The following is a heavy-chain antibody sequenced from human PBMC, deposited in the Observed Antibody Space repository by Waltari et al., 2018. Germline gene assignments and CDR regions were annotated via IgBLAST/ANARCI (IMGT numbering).Heavy chain of an antibody. CDR2: IYYSGST. CDR3: ARGQDIVVVPAAIYYYYGMDV. Sequence: QVQLQESGPGLVKPSETLSLTCTVPGGSVSRGSSYWSWIRQPPGTGREWIGYIYYSGSTNYNPSLKSRVTISVDTSKNQFSLKLSSVTAADTAVYYCARGQDIVVVPAAIYYYYGMDVWGQGTTVTVSS. J-gene: IGHJ6*02. CDR1: GGSVSRGSSY. V-gene: IGHV4-61*01. D-gene: IGHD2-2*01.